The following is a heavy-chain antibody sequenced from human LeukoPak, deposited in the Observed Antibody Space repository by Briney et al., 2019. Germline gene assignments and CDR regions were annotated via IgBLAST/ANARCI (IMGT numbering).Heavy chain of an antibody. D-gene: IGHD2-2*02. V-gene: IGHV1-2*02. J-gene: IGHJ4*02. CDR1: GYTFTGYY. CDR2: INPNSGGT. Sequence: ASVKVSCKASGYTFTGYYMHWVRQAPGQGLEWMGWINPNSGGTNYAQKFQGRVTMTRDTSISTAYMELSRLRSDDTAVYYCATNNRWDIVVVPAATPFDYWGQGTLVTVSS. CDR3: ATNNRWDIVVVPAATPFDY.